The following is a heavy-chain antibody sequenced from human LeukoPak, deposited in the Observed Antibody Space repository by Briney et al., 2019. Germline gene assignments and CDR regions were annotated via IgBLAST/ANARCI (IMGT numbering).Heavy chain of an antibody. CDR3: ARWFKVDNTLDY. CDR1: GGSISSGGYY. J-gene: IGHJ4*02. Sequence: SETLSLTCTVSGGSISSGGYYWSWIRQHPGKGLEWIGYIYYSGSTYYNPSLKSRVTISVDTSKNQFSLKLSSVTAADTAVSYCARWFKVDNTLDYWGQGTLVTVSS. D-gene: IGHD1-1*01. CDR2: IYYSGST. V-gene: IGHV4-31*03.